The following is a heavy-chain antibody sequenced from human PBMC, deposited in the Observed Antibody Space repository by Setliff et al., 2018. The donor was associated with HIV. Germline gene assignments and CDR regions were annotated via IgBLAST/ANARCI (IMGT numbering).Heavy chain of an antibody. CDR1: GYSFTSHT. Sequence: ASVKVSCKASGYSFTSHTIHWVRRAPGQGLEWMGWINVVNGNTKYSQKFQDRVTISRDTSASTGYMELSRLRSGDTAVYYCTRDRVPKRGYTYREPDFDSWGQGTLVTVS. CDR2: INVVNGNT. J-gene: IGHJ4*02. CDR3: TRDRVPKRGYTYREPDFDS. V-gene: IGHV1-3*01. D-gene: IGHD5-12*01.